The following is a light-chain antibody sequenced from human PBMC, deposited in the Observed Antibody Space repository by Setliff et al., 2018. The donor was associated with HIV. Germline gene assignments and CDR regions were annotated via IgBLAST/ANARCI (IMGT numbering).Light chain of an antibody. CDR3: SSYAGSYTLV. J-gene: IGLJ2*01. V-gene: IGLV2-14*01. Sequence: SALTQPASVSGSPGQSITISCTGTSSDVGGYSHVSWYQQHPGKAPKLIIYEVRNRPSGVSNRFSGSKSGNTASLTISGLQAEDEADYYCSSYAGSYTLVFGGGTKVTVL. CDR1: SSDVGGYSH. CDR2: EVR.